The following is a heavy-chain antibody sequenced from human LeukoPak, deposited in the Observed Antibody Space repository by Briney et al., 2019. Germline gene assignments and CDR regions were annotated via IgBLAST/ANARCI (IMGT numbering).Heavy chain of an antibody. Sequence: GDSLKISCKGSGHSFTNYWISWVRQMPGKGLEWMGRIDPSDSYTTFSPSFQGHVTISTDKSISTAYLQWSGLKASDTAMYYCARLMNTAMALDAFDIWGQGTMVTVSS. CDR2: IDPSDSYT. CDR1: GHSFTNYW. J-gene: IGHJ3*02. D-gene: IGHD5-18*01. V-gene: IGHV5-10-1*01. CDR3: ARLMNTAMALDAFDI.